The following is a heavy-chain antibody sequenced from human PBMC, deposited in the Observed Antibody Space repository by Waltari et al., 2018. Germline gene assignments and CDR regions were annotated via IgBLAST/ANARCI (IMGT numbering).Heavy chain of an antibody. CDR3: ATDLILGSGSLGY. Sequence: EVQLVESGGGFVQPGGSLRLSCAASGFIFSSHWMHWVRQPPGQGLVWVSRFRGDGGDSTYADCVKGRCTSSRDNAKNTLYLQVNSLRAGDTAIYYWATDLILGSGSLGYWGQGTLVTVSS. V-gene: IGHV3-74*03. CDR1: GFIFSSHW. J-gene: IGHJ4*02. D-gene: IGHD1-26*01. CDR2: FRGDGGDS.